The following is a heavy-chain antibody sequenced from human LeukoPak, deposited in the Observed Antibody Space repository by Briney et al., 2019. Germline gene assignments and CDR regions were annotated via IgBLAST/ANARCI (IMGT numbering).Heavy chain of an antibody. J-gene: IGHJ3*02. CDR2: IYPGDSDT. Sequence: PGESLKISCKGSGYSFTIYWIGWVRQMPGKGLEWMGIIYPGDSDTRYSPSFQGQVTISADKSINTSYLQWCSLTASDTAIVYCARRAGNSGYFSDAFDIWAQGTMVTVSS. V-gene: IGHV5-51*01. CDR1: GYSFTIYW. CDR3: ARRAGNSGYFSDAFDI. D-gene: IGHD3-22*01.